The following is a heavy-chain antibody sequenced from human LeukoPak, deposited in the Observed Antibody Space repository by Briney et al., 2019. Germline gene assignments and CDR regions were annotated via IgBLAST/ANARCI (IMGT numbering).Heavy chain of an antibody. CDR3: ARLLRAVDTGAYYFDY. CDR1: GGIFSSYT. Sequence: RHSVKVSCKASGGIFSSYTFNWVRQAPGQGLEWMGRITIIPGRTNYAETFQGRVTLTSDTSTSTLYMELSSLRSEDAAVYYCARLLRAVDTGAYYFDYWGQGTLVTVSS. J-gene: IGHJ4*02. CDR2: ITIIPGRT. V-gene: IGHV1-69*02. D-gene: IGHD2-8*02.